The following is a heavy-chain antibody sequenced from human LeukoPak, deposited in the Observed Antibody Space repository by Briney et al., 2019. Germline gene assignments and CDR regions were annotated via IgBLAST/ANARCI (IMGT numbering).Heavy chain of an antibody. D-gene: IGHD6-19*01. CDR2: IYYSGST. J-gene: IGHJ4*02. Sequence: SETLSLTCTVSGGSMSSSSYYWGWIRQPPGKELEWIGSIYYSGSTYYNPSLKSRVTISVDTSKNQFSLKLSSVTAADTAVYYCARDPSPYSSGWYFGGQGTLVTVSS. V-gene: IGHV4-39*07. CDR3: ARDPSPYSSGWYF. CDR1: GGSMSSSSYY.